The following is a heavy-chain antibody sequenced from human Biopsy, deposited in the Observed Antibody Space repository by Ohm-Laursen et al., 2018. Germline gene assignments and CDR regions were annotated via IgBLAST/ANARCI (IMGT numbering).Heavy chain of an antibody. Sequence: SDTLSLTWAVYGESFSGYYWTWIRQPPGKGLEWIGEINHSGSTDYNPSLKSRVTMSVDTSKKQLSLKVRSVTAADTAVYYCARGEYSSSIFDHWGQGTLVTVSS. V-gene: IGHV4-34*01. CDR3: ARGEYSSSIFDH. J-gene: IGHJ4*02. CDR2: INHSGST. CDR1: GESFSGYY. D-gene: IGHD6-6*01.